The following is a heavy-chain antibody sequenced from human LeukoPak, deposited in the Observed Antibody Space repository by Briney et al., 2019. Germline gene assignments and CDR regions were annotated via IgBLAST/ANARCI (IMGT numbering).Heavy chain of an antibody. CDR3: ARDVRDCSSTSCYVVSGAFDI. D-gene: IGHD2-2*01. CDR1: GYTFTSYY. J-gene: IGHJ3*02. V-gene: IGHV1-46*01. Sequence: ASVKVSCKASGYTFTSYYMHWVRRAPGQGLEWMGIINPSGGSTSYAQKFQGRVTMTRDTSTSTVYMELSSLRSEDTAVYYCARDVRDCSSTSCYVVSGAFDIWGQGTMVTVSS. CDR2: INPSGGST.